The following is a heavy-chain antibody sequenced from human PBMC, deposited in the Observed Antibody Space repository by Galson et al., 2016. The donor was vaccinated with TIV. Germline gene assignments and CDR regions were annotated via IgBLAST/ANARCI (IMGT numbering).Heavy chain of an antibody. CDR2: IDWDDDK. CDR3: ARINVGDYGSESYYNLGNFDS. Sequence: PALVKPTQTLTLTCTFSGFSLTTTGMCVSWIRQPPGKALEWLARIDWDDDKFYSTFLKTRLTISKDTSKNQVVLTMTNMDPVDTATYYCARINVGDYGSESYYNLGNFDSWGQGTLVTVSS. J-gene: IGHJ4*02. D-gene: IGHD3-10*01. CDR1: GFSLTTTGMC. V-gene: IGHV2-70*17.